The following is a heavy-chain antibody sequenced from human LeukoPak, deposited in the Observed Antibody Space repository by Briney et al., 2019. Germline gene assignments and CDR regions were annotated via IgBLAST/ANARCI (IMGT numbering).Heavy chain of an antibody. J-gene: IGHJ4*02. V-gene: IGHV4-39*01. D-gene: IGHD2-21*01. CDR2: IYYSGST. Sequence: SETLSLTCTVSGGSISSSSYYWGWIRQPPGKGLEWIGSIYYSGSTYYNPSLKSRVTISVDTSKNQFSLKLSSVTAADTAVYYCARHTRVEHLVVSGTFDYWGQGTLVTVSS. CDR3: ARHTRVEHLVVSGTFDY. CDR1: GGSISSSSYY.